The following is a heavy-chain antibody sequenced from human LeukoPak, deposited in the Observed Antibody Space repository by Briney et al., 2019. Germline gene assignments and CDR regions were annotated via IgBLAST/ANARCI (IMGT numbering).Heavy chain of an antibody. CDR3: AKDKYHDSSGTFDY. CDR1: GFTFNIYA. J-gene: IGHJ4*02. V-gene: IGHV3-23*01. CDR2: ISASGGGT. D-gene: IGHD3-22*01. Sequence: GGSLRLSCAVSGFTFNIYAMSWVRQAPGKGLEWVSRISASGGGTFYAGSVEGRFIISRDNSKNTLSLQMNSLRAEDTAIYYCAKDKYHDSSGTFDYWGQGTLVTVSS.